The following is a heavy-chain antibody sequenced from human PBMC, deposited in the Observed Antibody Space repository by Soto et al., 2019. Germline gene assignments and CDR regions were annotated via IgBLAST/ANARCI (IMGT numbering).Heavy chain of an antibody. CDR3: ARRIAAANFDY. J-gene: IGHJ4*02. D-gene: IGHD6-13*01. CDR2: IYHSGST. CDR1: GGSISSGGYS. Sequence: SETLSLTCAVSGGSISSGGYSWSWIRQPPGKGLEWIGYIYHSGSTYYNPSLKSRVTISVDRSKNQFSLKLSSVTAADTAVYYCARRIAAANFDYWGQGTLVTVSS. V-gene: IGHV4-30-2*01.